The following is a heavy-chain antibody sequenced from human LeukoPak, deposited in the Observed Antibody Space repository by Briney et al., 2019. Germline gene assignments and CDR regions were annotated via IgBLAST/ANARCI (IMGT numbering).Heavy chain of an antibody. D-gene: IGHD3-10*02. V-gene: IGHV3-21*01. Sequence: RGSLRLSCAASGFTFSSYSMNWVRQAPGKGLEWVSSISSSSSYRYYAYAVKGRFTIYRDNAKNSLYLQMNSLRAEDRAVYYCEELGITMIGGVWGKGTTVTISS. CDR1: GFTFSSYS. J-gene: IGHJ6*04. CDR2: ISSSSSYR. CDR3: EELGITMIGGV.